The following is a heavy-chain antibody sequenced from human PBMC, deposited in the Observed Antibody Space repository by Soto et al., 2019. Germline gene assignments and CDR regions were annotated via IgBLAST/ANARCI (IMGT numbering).Heavy chain of an antibody. J-gene: IGHJ4*02. V-gene: IGHV1-18*01. CDR2: INGYNGNT. CDR3: AASTATSSL. CDR1: GYSFTNYG. D-gene: IGHD1-1*01. Sequence: QVQLVQSGAEVKKPGASVKVSCKASGYSFTNYGFSWVRQAPGQGLEWMGWINGYNGNTNYAPKLQGRFTMTTDTSTSTAYMELGSRTSDDTAVYFCAASTATSSLWGQGTLVTVSS.